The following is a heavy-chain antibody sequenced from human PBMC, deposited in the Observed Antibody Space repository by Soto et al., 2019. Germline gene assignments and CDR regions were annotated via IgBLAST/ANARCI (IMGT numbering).Heavy chain of an antibody. CDR3: ARDCSSTSCYTPHYGMDV. CDR1: GFSVSGNY. J-gene: IGHJ6*02. Sequence: GGSLRLSCAASGFSVSGNYMSWVRQAPGKGLEWVSVIYSDGSTYYADSVKGRFTISRDNSKNTLYLQMNSLRAEDTAVYYCARDCSSTSCYTPHYGMDVWGQGXTVTVYS. CDR2: IYSDGST. D-gene: IGHD2-2*02. V-gene: IGHV3-53*01.